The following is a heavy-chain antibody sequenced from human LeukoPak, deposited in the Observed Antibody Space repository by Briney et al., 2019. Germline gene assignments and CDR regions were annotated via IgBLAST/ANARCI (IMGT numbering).Heavy chain of an antibody. D-gene: IGHD5-24*01. CDR2: INPNSGGT. Sequence: GASVKVSCKASGYTFTGYYMHWVRQAPGQGPEWMGWINPNSGGTNYAQKFQGRVTMTRSTSISTAYMELSSLRSEDTAVYYCARGGYNMDVWGQGTTVTVSS. CDR1: GYTFTGYY. CDR3: ARGGYNMDV. V-gene: IGHV1-2*02. J-gene: IGHJ6*02.